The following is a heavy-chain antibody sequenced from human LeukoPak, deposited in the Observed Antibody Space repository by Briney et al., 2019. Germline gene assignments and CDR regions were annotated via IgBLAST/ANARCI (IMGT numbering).Heavy chain of an antibody. Sequence: SETLSLTCSVSGDFMNGYYWSWIRQPPGKGLEWIGCIYYSGSTNYNPSLKSRVAISVDTSKNQFSLKLSSVTAADTAGYHCARGSGDYGAYGYLGYCGQGTLVTVSP. D-gene: IGHD4-17*01. CDR2: IYYSGST. CDR3: ARGSGDYGAYGYLGY. V-gene: IGHV4-59*01. CDR1: GDFMNGYY. J-gene: IGHJ4*02.